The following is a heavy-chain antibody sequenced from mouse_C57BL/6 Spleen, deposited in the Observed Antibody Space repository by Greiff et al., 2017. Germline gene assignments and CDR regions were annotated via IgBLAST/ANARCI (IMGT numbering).Heavy chain of an antibody. Sequence: QVQLQQPGAELVKPGASVKVSCKASGYTFTSYWMHWVKQRPGQGLEWIGRIHPSDSDTNYNQKFKGKATLTVDKSSSTAYMQLSSLTSEDSAVDYCARWRSSYLAWFAYWGQGTLVTVSA. V-gene: IGHV1-74*01. CDR1: GYTFTSYW. CDR2: IHPSDSDT. CDR3: ARWRSSYLAWFAY. J-gene: IGHJ3*01. D-gene: IGHD1-1*01.